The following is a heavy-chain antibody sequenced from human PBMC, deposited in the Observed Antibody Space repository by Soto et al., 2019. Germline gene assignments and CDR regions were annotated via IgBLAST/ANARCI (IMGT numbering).Heavy chain of an antibody. V-gene: IGHV1-8*01. CDR3: ARSEGRFLEWLLYYYGMDV. J-gene: IGHJ6*02. Sequence: QVQLVQSGAEVKKPGASVKVSCKASGYTFTSYDINWVRQATEQGLEWMGWMNPNSGNTGYAQKFQGRVTMTRNTSISTAYMELSSLRSEDTAVYYCARSEGRFLEWLLYYYGMDVWGQGTTVTVSS. D-gene: IGHD3-3*01. CDR1: GYTFTSYD. CDR2: MNPNSGNT.